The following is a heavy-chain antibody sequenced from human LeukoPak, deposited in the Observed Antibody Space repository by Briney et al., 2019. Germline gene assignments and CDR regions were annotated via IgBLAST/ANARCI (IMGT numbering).Heavy chain of an antibody. CDR1: GGTFSSYA. V-gene: IGHV1-69*06. Sequence: SVKVSCKASGGTFSSYAISWVRQAPGQGLEWMGGIIPIFGTANYAQKFQGRVTITADKSTSIADMELSSLRSEDTAVYYCAREDIITNAFDIWGQGTMVTVSS. CDR2: IIPIFGTA. J-gene: IGHJ3*02. CDR3: AREDIITNAFDI.